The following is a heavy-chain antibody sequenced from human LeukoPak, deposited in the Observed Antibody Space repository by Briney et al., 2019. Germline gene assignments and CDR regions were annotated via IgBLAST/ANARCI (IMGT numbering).Heavy chain of an antibody. J-gene: IGHJ4*02. CDR2: ISYDGSNK. Sequence: HPGGSLRLSCAASGFTFSSYAMHWVRQAPGKGLEWVAVISYDGSNKYYADSVKGRFTISRDNSKNTLYLQMNSLRAEGTAVYYCAREPGQYYDILTGYYPPPNYFDYWGQGTLVTVSS. CDR3: AREPGQYYDILTGYYPPPNYFDY. D-gene: IGHD3-9*01. CDR1: GFTFSSYA. V-gene: IGHV3-30*04.